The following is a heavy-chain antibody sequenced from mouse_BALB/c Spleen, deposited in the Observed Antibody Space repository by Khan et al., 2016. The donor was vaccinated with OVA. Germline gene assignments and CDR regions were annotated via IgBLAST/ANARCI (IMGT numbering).Heavy chain of an antibody. CDR3: TRRGLFGIFVY. CDR1: GYMFTSYW. D-gene: IGHD1-1*02. J-gene: IGHJ3*01. Sequence: QVRLQQSGAELANPGASVKMSCKASGYMFTSYWMHWVKQRPGQGLEWIGYINPSTGYTEYNQKFKDKATLTTDKSSSTVYMQLSSLTSEDSAVYYWTRRGLFGIFVYWGQGTLVTVSA. CDR2: INPSTGYT. V-gene: IGHV1-7*01.